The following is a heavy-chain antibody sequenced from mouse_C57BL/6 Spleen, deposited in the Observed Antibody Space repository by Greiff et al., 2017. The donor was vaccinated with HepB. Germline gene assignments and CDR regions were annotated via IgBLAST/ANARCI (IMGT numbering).Heavy chain of an antibody. D-gene: IGHD2-2*01. V-gene: IGHV1-39*01. J-gene: IGHJ4*01. CDR2: INPNYGTT. Sequence: LVESGPELVKPGASVKISCKASGYSFTDYNMNWVKQSNGKSLEWIGVINPNYGTTSYNQKFKGKATLTVDQSSSTAYMKLNSLTSEDSAVYYCARRRWDGYDNAMDYWGQGTSVTVSS. CDR3: ARRRWDGYDNAMDY. CDR1: GYSFTDYN.